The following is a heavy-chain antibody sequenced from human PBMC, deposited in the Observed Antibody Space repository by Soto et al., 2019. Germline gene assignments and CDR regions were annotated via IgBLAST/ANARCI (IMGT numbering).Heavy chain of an antibody. J-gene: IGHJ5*02. CDR1: GFTFSSYA. V-gene: IGHV3-30-3*01. D-gene: IGHD2-2*01. Sequence: QVQLVESGGGVVQPGRSLRLSCEASGFTFSSYAMHWVRQAPGKGLEWVAVISYDGSNKYYADSVKGRFTISRDTSKNTLYLQMNSLRAEDTAVYYCARAVYQLLLYLNVWFDPWGQGTLVTVSS. CDR3: ARAVYQLLLYLNVWFDP. CDR2: ISYDGSNK.